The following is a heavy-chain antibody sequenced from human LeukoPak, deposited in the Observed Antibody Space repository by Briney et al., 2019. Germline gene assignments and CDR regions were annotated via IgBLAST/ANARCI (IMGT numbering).Heavy chain of an antibody. CDR2: IYTSGST. Sequence: SETLSLTCTVSGGSISSYYWSWIRQPAGKGLEWIGRIYTSGSTNCNHSLKSRVTMSVDTSKNQFSLKLSSVTAADTAVYYCASHSVASHYFDYWGQGTLVTVSS. V-gene: IGHV4-4*07. D-gene: IGHD6-19*01. CDR3: ASHSVASHYFDY. J-gene: IGHJ4*02. CDR1: GGSISSYY.